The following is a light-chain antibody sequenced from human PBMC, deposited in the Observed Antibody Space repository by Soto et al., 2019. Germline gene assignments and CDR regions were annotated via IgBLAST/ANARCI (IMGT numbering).Light chain of an antibody. Sequence: QSTPCPLSVSASVGDRVTITCRAGRDFGCWLTWYQQKPGKAPNLLIYTASTLPSGVPSRFSGSGSGTDFTRTISSLQPEDFAAYYCLQHYNFPRPFGGRTKVDI. J-gene: IGKJ4*01. CDR3: LQHYNFPRP. CDR1: RDFGCW. CDR2: TAS. V-gene: IGKV1-12*01.